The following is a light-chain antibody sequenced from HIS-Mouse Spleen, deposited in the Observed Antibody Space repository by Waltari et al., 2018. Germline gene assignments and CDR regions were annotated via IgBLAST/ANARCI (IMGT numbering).Light chain of an antibody. J-gene: IGKJ3*01. V-gene: IGKV4-1*01. CDR2: RAS. Sequence: DIVLTQSPDPLAVSLGERATINCKSSQSVLYSSNNKNYLAWYQQKPGQPPKLLIYRASTRESGVPDRFSGSGSGTDFTLTISSLQAEDVAVYYCQQYYSTLFTFGPGTKVDIK. CDR3: QQYYSTLFT. CDR1: QSVLYSSNNKNY.